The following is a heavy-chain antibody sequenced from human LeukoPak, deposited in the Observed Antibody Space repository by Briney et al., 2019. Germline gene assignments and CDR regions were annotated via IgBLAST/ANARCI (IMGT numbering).Heavy chain of an antibody. D-gene: IGHD3-22*01. J-gene: IGHJ4*02. CDR1: GYSFTSYW. CDR2: IYPGDSDT. CDR3: ASPDYYDSSGYSPGVGY. Sequence: GESLKISCKGSGYSFTSYWIGWVRHMHGKGLGWMGIIYPGDSDTRYSPSFQGQVTNSADKSISTAYLQWSSLKASDTAMYYCASPDYYDSSGYSPGVGYWGQGTLVTVSS. V-gene: IGHV5-51*01.